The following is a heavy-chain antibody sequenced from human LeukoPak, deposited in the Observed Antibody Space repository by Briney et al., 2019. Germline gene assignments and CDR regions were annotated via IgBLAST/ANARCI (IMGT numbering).Heavy chain of an antibody. D-gene: IGHD2-21*02. CDR3: AREDGPAHETNCGGDCYRNQYDY. J-gene: IGHJ4*02. Sequence: SETLSLTCTVSGYSISSGYYWGWIRQPPGKGLEWIGSIYHSGSTYYNPSLKSRVTISVDTSKNQFSLKLSSVTAADTAVYYCAREDGPAHETNCGGDCYRNQYDYWGQGTLVTVSS. V-gene: IGHV4-38-2*02. CDR2: IYHSGST. CDR1: GYSISSGYY.